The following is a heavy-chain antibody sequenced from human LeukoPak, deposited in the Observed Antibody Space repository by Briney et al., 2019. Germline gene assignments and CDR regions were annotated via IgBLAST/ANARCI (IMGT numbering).Heavy chain of an antibody. V-gene: IGHV3-9*01. CDR2: ISWNSGNI. CDR3: AKEPYYDILTGLFDY. J-gene: IGHJ4*02. D-gene: IGHD3-9*01. CDR1: GFTFDDYA. Sequence: GGSLRLSCAASGFTFDDYAMHWVRQAPGKGLEWVSGISWNSGNIGYADSVKGRFTISRDNAKNSLYLQMNSLRAEDTALYYCAKEPYYDILTGLFDYWGQGTLVTVSS.